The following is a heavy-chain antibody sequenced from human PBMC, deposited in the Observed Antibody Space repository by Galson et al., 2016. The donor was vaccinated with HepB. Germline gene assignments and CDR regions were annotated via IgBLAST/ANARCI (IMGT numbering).Heavy chain of an antibody. D-gene: IGHD3-10*01. J-gene: IGHJ4*02. CDR2: IKDDGSEV. CDR3: ARDRAFFDY. Sequence: SLRLSCAASGFIFPNHWMSWVRQAPGQGLEWVANIKDDGSEVYYADSVRGRFTISRDNAKTLLYLQMNSLRAEDTAVYYCARDRAFFDYWGQGTLVTVSS. CDR1: GFIFPNHW. V-gene: IGHV3-7*01.